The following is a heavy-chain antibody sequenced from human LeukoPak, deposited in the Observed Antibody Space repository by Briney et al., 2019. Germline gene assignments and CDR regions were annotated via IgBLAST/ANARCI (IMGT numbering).Heavy chain of an antibody. Sequence: GASVKVSCKASGYTFTNYYIHWVRQAPGQGLEWMGLINPSGGTTTYAQNFQGRVTMTRDTSTSTVCMELSSLRSEDTAMYYCARGSSETYINWFDSWGQGTLVTVSS. CDR3: ARGSSETYINWFDS. V-gene: IGHV1-46*01. J-gene: IGHJ5*01. D-gene: IGHD1-26*01. CDR1: GYTFTNYY. CDR2: INPSGGTT.